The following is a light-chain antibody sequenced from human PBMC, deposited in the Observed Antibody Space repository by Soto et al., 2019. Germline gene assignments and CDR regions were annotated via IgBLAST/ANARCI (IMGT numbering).Light chain of an antibody. J-gene: IGLJ2*01. CDR3: SSYTASSTRV. V-gene: IGLV2-14*01. Sequence: QSALTQPASVSGSPGQSITISCTGTISDIGAYNYVSWYQQHPGKAPKLMIYEVSNRPSGVSNRFSASKSGNTASLTISGLQTEDEADYYCSSYTASSTRVFGGGTKLTVL. CDR1: ISDIGAYNY. CDR2: EVS.